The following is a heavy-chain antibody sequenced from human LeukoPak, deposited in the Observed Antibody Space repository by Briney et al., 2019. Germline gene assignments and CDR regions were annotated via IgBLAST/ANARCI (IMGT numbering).Heavy chain of an antibody. J-gene: IGHJ4*02. CDR1: GVIFSSYA. V-gene: IGHV3-23*01. CDR3: AKDPTVDY. CDR2: ISGSGGSR. Sequence: PGGSLRLSCAASGVIFSSYAMSWVRQAPGRGPEWVSVISGSGGSRYYADSVKGRFTISRDNSKNTLYLQMNSLRAEDTAVYYCAKDPTVDYWGQGTLVTVSS.